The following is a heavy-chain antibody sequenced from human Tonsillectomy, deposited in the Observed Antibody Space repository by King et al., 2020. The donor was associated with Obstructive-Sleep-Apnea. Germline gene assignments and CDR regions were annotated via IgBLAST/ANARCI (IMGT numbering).Heavy chain of an antibody. CDR2: ISGSGGST. D-gene: IGHD2-15*01. Sequence: VQLVESGGGLVQPGGSLRLSCAASGFTFSSYAMSWVRQAPGKGLEWVSAISGSGGSTYYADSVKGRFTISRDNSKNTLYLQMNSLRAEDTAVYYCAKARGYCSGGSCYFDYWGQGTLVTVSS. V-gene: IGHV3-23*04. J-gene: IGHJ4*02. CDR3: AKARGYCSGGSCYFDY. CDR1: GFTFSSYA.